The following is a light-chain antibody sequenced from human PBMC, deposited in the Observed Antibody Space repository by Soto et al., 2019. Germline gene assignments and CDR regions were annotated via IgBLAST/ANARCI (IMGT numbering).Light chain of an antibody. V-gene: IGKV1-5*03. CDR2: KAS. CDR1: QSISSW. J-gene: IGKJ4*01. Sequence: DIQMTQSPSTLSASVGDRVTITCRASQSISSWLAWYQHKPGQAPNLLIYKASSLESGVPSRFSGSGSGTEFTLTVSSLQPDDLATYYCQQYDSYPLTFGGGTKVEIK. CDR3: QQYDSYPLT.